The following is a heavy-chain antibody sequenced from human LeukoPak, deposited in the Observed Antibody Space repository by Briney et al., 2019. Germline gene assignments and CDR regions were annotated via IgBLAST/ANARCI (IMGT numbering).Heavy chain of an antibody. CDR3: AKSAVDTSCCRSWFDP. CDR1: GFTFSSYA. V-gene: IGHV3-23*01. Sequence: PGGSLRLSCAASGFTFSSYAMSWVRQAPGKGLEWVSLISGSGGSTYYVDSVKGRFTISRDNSKNTLYLQMNSLRAEDTAIYYCAKSAVDTSCCRSWFDPWGQGTLVTVSS. D-gene: IGHD2-2*01. CDR2: ISGSGGST. J-gene: IGHJ5*02.